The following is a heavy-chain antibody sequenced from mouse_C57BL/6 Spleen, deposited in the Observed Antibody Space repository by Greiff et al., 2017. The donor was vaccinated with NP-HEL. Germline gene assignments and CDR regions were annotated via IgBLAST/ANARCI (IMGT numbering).Heavy chain of an antibody. D-gene: IGHD2-4*01. Sequence: QVQLQQSGAELVKPGASVKISCKASGYAFSSYWMNWVKQRPGKGLEWIGQIYPGDGDTNYNGKFKGKATLTAAKSSSTAYMQLSSLTSEDSAVYFCARFQDDYDVFAYWGQGTLVTVSA. J-gene: IGHJ3*01. CDR1: GYAFSSYW. CDR2: IYPGDGDT. V-gene: IGHV1-80*01. CDR3: ARFQDDYDVFAY.